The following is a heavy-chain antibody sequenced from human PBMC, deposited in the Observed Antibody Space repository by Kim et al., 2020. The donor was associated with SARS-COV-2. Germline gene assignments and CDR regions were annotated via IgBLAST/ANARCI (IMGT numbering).Heavy chain of an antibody. CDR1: GFTFSSYG. Sequence: GGSLRLSCAASGFTFSSYGMHWVRQAPGKGLEWVAVIWYDGSNKYYADSVKGRFTISRDNSKNTLYLQMNSLRAEDTAVYYCARDISDGTYQLPSDYYYGMDVWGQGTTVTVSS. D-gene: IGHD2-2*01. CDR3: ARDISDGTYQLPSDYYYGMDV. J-gene: IGHJ6*02. V-gene: IGHV3-33*01. CDR2: IWYDGSNK.